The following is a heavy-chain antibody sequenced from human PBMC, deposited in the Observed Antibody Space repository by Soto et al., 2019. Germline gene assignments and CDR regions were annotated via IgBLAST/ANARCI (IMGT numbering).Heavy chain of an antibody. V-gene: IGHV3-33*01. J-gene: IGHJ4*02. CDR3: ARDHLDTAMPREVY. Sequence: QVQLVESGGGVVQPGRSLRLSCAASGFTFSSYGMHWVRQAPGKGLEWVAVIWYDGSNKYYAESVKGRFTISRDNSKNTLYLQMNSLRAEDTAVYYCARDHLDTAMPREVYWGQGTLVTVSS. CDR2: IWYDGSNK. D-gene: IGHD5-18*01. CDR1: GFTFSSYG.